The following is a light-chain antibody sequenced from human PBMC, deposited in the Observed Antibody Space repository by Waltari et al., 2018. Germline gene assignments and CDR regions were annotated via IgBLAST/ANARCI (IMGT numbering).Light chain of an antibody. CDR2: GVN. J-gene: IGLJ2*01. CDR3: QSYDTSLSVV. V-gene: IGLV1-40*01. Sequence: QSVLTQPPSVSGAPGQRVTISCTGTGSNIGAGYDTHWYQQLPGKAPRLLIFGVNTRPLGVPGRFFGSQSGTSASLAIIGLQAEDEGDYYCQSYDTSLSVVFGGGTKLTVL. CDR1: GSNIGAGYD.